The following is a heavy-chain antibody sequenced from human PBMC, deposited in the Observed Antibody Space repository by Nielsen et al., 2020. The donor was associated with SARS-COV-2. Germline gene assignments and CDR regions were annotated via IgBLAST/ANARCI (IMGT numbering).Heavy chain of an antibody. J-gene: IGHJ5*02. V-gene: IGHV1-46*01. Sequence: ASVKVSCKASGYTFTSYYMHWVRQAPGQGLEWMGIINPSGGSTSYAQKFQGRVTMTRDTSISTAYMELSRLRSDDTAVYYCARGITPDHRARYPSDPWGQGTLVTVSS. CDR3: ARGITPDHRARYPSDP. D-gene: IGHD3-16*01. CDR1: GYTFTSYY. CDR2: INPSGGST.